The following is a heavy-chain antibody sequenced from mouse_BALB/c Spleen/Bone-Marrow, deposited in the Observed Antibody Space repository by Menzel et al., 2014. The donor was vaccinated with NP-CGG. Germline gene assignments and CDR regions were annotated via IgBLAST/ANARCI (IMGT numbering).Heavy chain of an antibody. CDR2: INPYNDGT. Sequence: EVQLQQSGPELVKPGASVKMSCKASGYTFTNYVMHWVKQKPGQGLEWIGYINPYNDGTKYNEKFKGKATLTSDKSSGTAYMELSSLTSEDSAVYYCARRRSSYGSSYGAMDYWGQGTSVTVSS. D-gene: IGHD1-1*01. V-gene: IGHV1-14*01. J-gene: IGHJ4*01. CDR3: ARRRSSYGSSYGAMDY. CDR1: GYTFTNYV.